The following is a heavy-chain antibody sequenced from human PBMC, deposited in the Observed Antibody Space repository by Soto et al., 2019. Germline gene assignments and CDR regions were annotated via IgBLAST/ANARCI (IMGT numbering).Heavy chain of an antibody. V-gene: IGHV2-26*01. CDR1: GLSITDSEMG. CDR3: ARRHLAVAVSPWFDP. J-gene: IGHJ5*02. Sequence: QVTLKESGPVLVKPTETLTLRCTVAGLSITDSEMGVSWIRQPTGQTLEWLAHIDSSGEKSYRTFLKSRLASSKDTSKSQIVLTMTNMDPADTATYYCARRHLAVAVSPWFDPWGQGIPVTVSS. D-gene: IGHD6-19*01. CDR2: IDSSGEK.